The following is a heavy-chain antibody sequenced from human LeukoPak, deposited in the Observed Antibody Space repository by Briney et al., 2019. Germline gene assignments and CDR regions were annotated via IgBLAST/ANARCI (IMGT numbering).Heavy chain of an antibody. CDR3: ATALRSPQPQYYDFWSGYYYLSHHYGMDV. V-gene: IGHV1-69*04. Sequence: SVKVSCKASGGTFSSYAISWVRQAPGQGLEWMGRIIPILGIANSAQKFQGRVTMTEDTSTDTAYMELSSLRSEDTAVYYCATALRSPQPQYYDFWSGYYYLSHHYGMDVWGQGTTVTVSS. J-gene: IGHJ6*02. D-gene: IGHD3-3*01. CDR2: IIPILGIA. CDR1: GGTFSSYA.